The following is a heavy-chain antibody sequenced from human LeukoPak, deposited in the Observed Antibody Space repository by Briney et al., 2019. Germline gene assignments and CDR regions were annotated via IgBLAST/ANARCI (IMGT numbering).Heavy chain of an antibody. D-gene: IGHD5-18*01. CDR2: ISAYNGNT. Sequence: ASVKVSCKASGYTFTSHGISWVRQAPGQGLEWMGWISAYNGNTNYAQKLQGRVTMTTDTSTSTAYMELRSLRSDDTAVYYCARGKAMAPYNWFDPWGQGTLVTVSS. J-gene: IGHJ5*02. V-gene: IGHV1-18*01. CDR3: ARGKAMAPYNWFDP. CDR1: GYTFTSHG.